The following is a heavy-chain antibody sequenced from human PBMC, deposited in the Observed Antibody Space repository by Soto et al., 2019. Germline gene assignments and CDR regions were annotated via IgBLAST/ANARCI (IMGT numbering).Heavy chain of an antibody. CDR1: GASISVNS. V-gene: IGHV4-59*01. CDR2: IYYSGST. D-gene: IGHD6-19*01. J-gene: IGHJ4*02. CDR3: ARSTDSSGWRFDS. Sequence: SETLSLTCTVSGASISVNSWAWFRPPPGKGLEWIGYIYYSGSTNYNPSLKSRVAISVDTSKNQFSLNLSSVTAADTAVYYCARSTDSSGWRFDSGDQGTQVTV.